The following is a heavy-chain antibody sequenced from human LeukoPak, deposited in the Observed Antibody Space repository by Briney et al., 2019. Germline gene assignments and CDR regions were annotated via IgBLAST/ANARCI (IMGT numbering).Heavy chain of an antibody. CDR1: GFTFSSYA. CDR2: ISGSGGST. Sequence: PGGSLRLSCAASGFTFSSYAMSWVRQAPGKGLEWVSAISGSGGSTYYADSVKGRFTISRDNSKNTLYLQMNSLRAEDTAVYYCAKDQVFYYYDSSGYAFDIWGQGTMVTVSS. V-gene: IGHV3-23*01. D-gene: IGHD3-22*01. CDR3: AKDQVFYYYDSSGYAFDI. J-gene: IGHJ3*02.